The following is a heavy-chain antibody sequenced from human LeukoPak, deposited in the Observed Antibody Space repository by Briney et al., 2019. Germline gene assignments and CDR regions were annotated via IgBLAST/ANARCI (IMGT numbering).Heavy chain of an antibody. CDR3: ARGEYGSGSYHIDY. CDR1: GFIVSNNF. D-gene: IGHD3-10*01. V-gene: IGHV3-66*01. J-gene: IGHJ4*02. CDR2: IYYNGDRT. Sequence: GGSLRLSCAASGFIVSNNFMTWVRQAPVKGPEWVSVIYYNGDRTTYADSVKGRFILSRDNSKNTVYLQMNSLRDEDTAVYYCARGEYGSGSYHIDYWGQGTLVTVSS.